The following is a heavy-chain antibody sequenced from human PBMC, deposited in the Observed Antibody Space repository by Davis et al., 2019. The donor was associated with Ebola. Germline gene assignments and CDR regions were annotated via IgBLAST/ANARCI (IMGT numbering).Heavy chain of an antibody. CDR1: GGSISSGGYY. D-gene: IGHD3-22*01. CDR2: IYYSGST. CDR3: ARGYYYDSSGYFGGYYFDY. V-gene: IGHV4-31*03. Sequence: PSETLSLTCTVSGGSISSGGYYWSWIRQHPGKGLEWIGYIYYSGSTYYNPSLKSRVTISVDTSKNQFSLKLSSVTAADTAVYYCARGYYYDSSGYFGGYYFDYWGQGTLVTVSS. J-gene: IGHJ4*02.